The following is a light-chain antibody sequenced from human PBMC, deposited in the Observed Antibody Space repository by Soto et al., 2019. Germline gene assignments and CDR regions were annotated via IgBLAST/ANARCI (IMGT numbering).Light chain of an antibody. CDR2: EVS. Sequence: QSVLTQPASVSGSPGQSITISCTGASSDVGGYNYVSWYQQHPGKAPKLIYEVSNRPSGVSNRFSGSKSGNTASLTISGLQAEDEADYYCSSYTSSSTYVFGTGTKVTVL. J-gene: IGLJ1*01. CDR1: SSDVGGYNY. CDR3: SSYTSSSTYV. V-gene: IGLV2-14*01.